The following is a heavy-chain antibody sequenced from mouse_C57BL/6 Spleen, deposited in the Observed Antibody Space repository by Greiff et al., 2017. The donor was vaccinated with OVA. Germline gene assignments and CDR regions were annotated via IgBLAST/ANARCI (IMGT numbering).Heavy chain of an antibody. CDR1: GYTFTSYW. D-gene: IGHD3-2*02. CDR3: ARSGDSSRLDY. CDR2: IYPGSGST. Sequence: VKLMESGAELVKPGASVKMSCKASGYTFTSYWITWVKQRPGQGLEWIGDIYPGSGSTNYNEKFKSKATLTVDTSSSTAYMQLSSLTSEDSAVYYCARSGDSSRLDYWGQGTTLTVSS. J-gene: IGHJ2*01. V-gene: IGHV1-55*01.